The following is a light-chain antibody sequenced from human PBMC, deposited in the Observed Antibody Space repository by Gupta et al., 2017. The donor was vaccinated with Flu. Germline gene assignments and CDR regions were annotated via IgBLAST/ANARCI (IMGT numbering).Light chain of an antibody. CDR1: QSVSSF. V-gene: IGKV3-11*01. CDR3: QQRINWPPSIT. Sequence: EIVLTQSPATLSLSPGERATLSCRASQSVSSFLAWYQQKPGQAPRLLIFDASNRATGIPARFSGSGSGTDFTLTIGSLEPEDFAVYYCQQRINWPPSITFGQGTRLEIK. CDR2: DAS. J-gene: IGKJ5*01.